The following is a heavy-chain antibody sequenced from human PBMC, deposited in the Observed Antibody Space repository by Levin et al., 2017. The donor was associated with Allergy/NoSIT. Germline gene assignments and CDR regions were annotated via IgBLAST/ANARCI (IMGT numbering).Heavy chain of an antibody. CDR1: GFTFSSYA. CDR2: ISYDGSNK. D-gene: IGHD3-10*01. V-gene: IGHV3-30-3*01. Sequence: PGGSLRLSFAASGFTFSSYAMHWVRQAPGKGLEWVAVISYDGSNKYYADSVKGRFTISRDNSKNTLYLQMNSLRAEDTAVYYCARDLRPGSYYFTPDYWGQGTLVTVSS. J-gene: IGHJ4*02. CDR3: ARDLRPGSYYFTPDY.